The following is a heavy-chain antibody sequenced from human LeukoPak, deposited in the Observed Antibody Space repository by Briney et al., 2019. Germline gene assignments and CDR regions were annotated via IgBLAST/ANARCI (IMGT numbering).Heavy chain of an antibody. CDR3: AREGQVVVSDRYFDY. CDR2: IIPIYGTA. CDR1: GGTFNSFA. Sequence: SVKVSCKASGGTFNSFAINWVRQAPGQGLEWMGGIIPIYGTATYAQKFQGRVTITADESTTTAYMELSSLRSEDTAVYFCAREGQVVVSDRYFDYWGQGTLVTVSS. J-gene: IGHJ4*02. V-gene: IGHV1-69*13. D-gene: IGHD3-22*01.